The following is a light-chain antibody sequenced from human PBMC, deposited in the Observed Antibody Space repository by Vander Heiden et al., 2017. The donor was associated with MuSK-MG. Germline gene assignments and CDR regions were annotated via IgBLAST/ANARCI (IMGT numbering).Light chain of an antibody. CDR1: QSVLYSSNNKNY. CDR3: QQDYSTLT. CDR2: WAS. J-gene: IGKJ4*01. Sequence: DIVMTQSPDSLAVSLGERATINCKSSQSVLYSSNNKNYLAWYQQKPGQPPKLLIYWASTREYGVPDRFSGSGSGKDFTLTSSRRQAEDVAVYYWQQDYSTLTFGGGTKVXIK. V-gene: IGKV4-1*01.